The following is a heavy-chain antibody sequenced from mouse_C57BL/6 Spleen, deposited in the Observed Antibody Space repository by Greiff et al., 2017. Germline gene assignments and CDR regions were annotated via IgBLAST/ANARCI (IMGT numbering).Heavy chain of an antibody. CDR1: GFNIKDYY. CDR2: IDPEDGDT. Sequence: VQLQQSGAELVRPGASVKLSCTASGFNIKDYYMHWVKQRPEQGLEWIGRIDPEDGDTEYAPKFQGKATMTADTPSNTAYLQLSSLTSEDTAVYYCTTDYGSSYPFAYWGQGTLVTVSA. D-gene: IGHD1-1*01. V-gene: IGHV14-1*01. CDR3: TTDYGSSYPFAY. J-gene: IGHJ3*01.